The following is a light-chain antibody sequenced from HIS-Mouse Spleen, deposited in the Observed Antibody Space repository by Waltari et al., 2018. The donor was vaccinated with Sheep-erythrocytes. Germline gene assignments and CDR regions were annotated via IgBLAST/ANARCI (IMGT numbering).Light chain of an antibody. CDR3: CSYAGSSTPWV. V-gene: IGLV2-23*01. Sequence: QSALTQPASVSGSPGQSITISCTGTSSDVGSYNLVSWYQQHPGKAPKLMIYEGSKRSSGVSNRFSGSKSGNTASLTISGLQAVDEADYYCCSYAGSSTPWVFGGGTKLTVL. J-gene: IGLJ3*02. CDR1: SSDVGSYNL. CDR2: EGS.